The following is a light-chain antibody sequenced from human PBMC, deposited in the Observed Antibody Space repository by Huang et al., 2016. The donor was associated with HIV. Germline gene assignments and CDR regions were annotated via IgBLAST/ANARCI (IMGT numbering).Light chain of an antibody. V-gene: IGKV3-20*01. Sequence: EIVLTQSPGTLSLSPGERATPSCRASQSVKNNYLAWYQQKPGQAPRLLIYGGPSRATGIPDRFRGSESGTDFTLTISRLEPEDFAVFYCQQYGSSPKTFGQGTKVEI. CDR3: QQYGSSPKT. CDR2: GGP. J-gene: IGKJ1*01. CDR1: QSVKNNY.